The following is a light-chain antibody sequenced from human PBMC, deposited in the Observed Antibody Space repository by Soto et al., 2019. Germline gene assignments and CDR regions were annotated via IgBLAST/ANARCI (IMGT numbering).Light chain of an antibody. J-gene: IGLJ1*01. CDR3: CSQGVFNPPYF. CDR1: SSDIDTYNF. V-gene: IGLV2-23*01. CDR2: EDY. Sequence: TQPASVSGSPGQSITISCTGTSSDIDTYNFVSWYQQHPGKAPKLMIYEDYKRPSGFSNRFSGSKACNTASLTISGLQTEDEADYYCCSQGVFNPPYFFATGTKVT.